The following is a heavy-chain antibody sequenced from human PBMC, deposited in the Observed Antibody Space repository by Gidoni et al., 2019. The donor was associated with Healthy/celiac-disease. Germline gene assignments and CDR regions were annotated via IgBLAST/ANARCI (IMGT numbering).Heavy chain of an antibody. CDR3: ARELGVVNYYYYGMDV. CDR2: IYYSGST. D-gene: IGHD3-3*01. V-gene: IGHV4-59*01. CDR1: GGSISSYY. Sequence: QVQLQESGPGLVKPSETLSLTCTVSGGSISSYYWSWIRQPPGKGLEWIGYIYYSGSTNYNPSLKSRVTISVDTSKNQFSLKLSSVTAADTAVYYCARELGVVNYYYYGMDVWGQGTTVTVSS. J-gene: IGHJ6*02.